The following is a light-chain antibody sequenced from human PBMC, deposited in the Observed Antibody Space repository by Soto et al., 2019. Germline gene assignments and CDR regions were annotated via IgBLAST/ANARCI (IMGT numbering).Light chain of an antibody. J-gene: IGLJ2*01. CDR2: NDD. V-gene: IGLV1-44*01. CDR3: AVWDDSLGGFVA. CDR1: ISNIGSNT. Sequence: QSVLTQPPSASGAPGQSVSISCSGSISNIGSNTVNWYQQLPGTAPRLLIYNDDRRPSGVPDRFSGSKSGTSASLAISGLQPEDEADYHRAVWDDSLGGFVAFGGGTKLTVL.